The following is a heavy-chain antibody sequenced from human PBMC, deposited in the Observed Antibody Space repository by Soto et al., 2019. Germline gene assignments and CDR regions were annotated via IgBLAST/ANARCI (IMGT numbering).Heavy chain of an antibody. CDR3: ARAHLVTHLLDY. CDR2: IYWDDDK. V-gene: IGHV2-5*02. D-gene: IGHD3-9*01. CDR1: GFSLSTSGVG. J-gene: IGHJ4*02. Sequence: SGPTLVNPTQTLTLTCTFSGFSLSTSGVGVGWIRQPPGKALEWLALIYWDDDKRYSPSLKSRLTITKDASKNQVVLTMTNMDPVDTATYYCARAHLVTHLLDYWGQGTLVTVSS.